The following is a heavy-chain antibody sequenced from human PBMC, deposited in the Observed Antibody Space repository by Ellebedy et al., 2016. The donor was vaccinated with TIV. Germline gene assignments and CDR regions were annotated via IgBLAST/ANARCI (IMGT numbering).Heavy chain of an antibody. Sequence: GESLKISCAASGFTFSAYAMHWVRQAPGKGLDWLAILSYDGGSKYYADSVKGRFTISRDNSKNTLYLQMNSLTTEDTAVYYCARAVIGKEDFDYWGQGSLVSVSS. CDR3: ARAVIGKEDFDY. V-gene: IGHV3-30-3*01. J-gene: IGHJ4*02. D-gene: IGHD3-10*01. CDR1: GFTFSAYA. CDR2: LSYDGGSK.